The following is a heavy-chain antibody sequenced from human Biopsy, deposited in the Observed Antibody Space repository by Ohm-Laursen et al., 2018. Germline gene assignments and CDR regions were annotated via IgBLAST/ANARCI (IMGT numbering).Heavy chain of an antibody. CDR2: INPNNGGT. D-gene: IGHD5-18*01. CDR3: ARLAYSEYRRDPLDV. Sequence: GASVKVSCKASGYTFSGYYMQWVRQAPGQGLEWMGWINPNNGGTNYAHKFQGRVTMTRDTSISTAYMPLSGLTSDDTAVYYCARLAYSEYRRDPLDVWGQGTMVTVSS. CDR1: GYTFSGYY. V-gene: IGHV1-2*02. J-gene: IGHJ3*01.